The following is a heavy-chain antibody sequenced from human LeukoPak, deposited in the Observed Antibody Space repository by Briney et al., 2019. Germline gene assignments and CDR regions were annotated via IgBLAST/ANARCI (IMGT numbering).Heavy chain of an antibody. V-gene: IGHV1-2*06. J-gene: IGHJ4*02. CDR2: INPNSGGT. CDR3: ATLMGGTDLSDY. Sequence: ASVKVSCKASGYTSTDYYMHWVRQAPGQGLEWMGRINPNSGGTNYPQKFQGRVTMTRDTSISTAYMELSRLRSDDTAAYYCATLMGGTDLSDYWGQGTLVTVSS. CDR1: GYTSTDYY. D-gene: IGHD6-19*01.